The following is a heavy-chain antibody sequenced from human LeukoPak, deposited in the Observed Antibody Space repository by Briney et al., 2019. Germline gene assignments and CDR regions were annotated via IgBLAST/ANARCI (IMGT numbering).Heavy chain of an antibody. CDR1: GFTVSSNY. D-gene: IGHD4-17*01. V-gene: IGHV3-53*01. CDR3: ARVRPVTTPGYYYYYGMDV. J-gene: IGHJ6*02. Sequence: PGGSLRLSCAASGFTVSSNYMSWVRQAPGKGLEWVSVIYSGGSTYYADSVKGRFTISRDNSKNTLYLQMNSLRAEDTAVYYCARVRPVTTPGYYYYYGMDVWGQGTTVTVSS. CDR2: IYSGGST.